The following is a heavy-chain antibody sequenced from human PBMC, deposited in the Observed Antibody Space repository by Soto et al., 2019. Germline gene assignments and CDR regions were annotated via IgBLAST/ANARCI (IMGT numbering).Heavy chain of an antibody. CDR3: ARGLWFGELLAFDI. D-gene: IGHD3-10*01. V-gene: IGHV1-69*13. CDR1: GGTFSSYA. Sequence: GASVKVSCKASGGTFSSYAISWVRQAPGQGLKWMGGIIPIFGTANYAQKFQGRVTITADESTSTAYMELSSLRSEDTAVYYCARGLWFGELLAFDIWGQGTMVTVSS. J-gene: IGHJ3*02. CDR2: IIPIFGTA.